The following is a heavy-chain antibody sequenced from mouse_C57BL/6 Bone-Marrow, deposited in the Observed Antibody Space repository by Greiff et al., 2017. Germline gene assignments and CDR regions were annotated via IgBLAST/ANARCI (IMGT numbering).Heavy chain of an antibody. CDR2: IYPGDGDT. Sequence: QVQLQQSGPELVKPGASVKISCKASGYAFSSSWMNWVKQRPGKGLEWIGRIYPGDGDTNYNGKFKGKATLTADKSSSTAYMQLSSLTSEDSAVYCCARDYNYAMDYWGQGTSVTVSS. D-gene: IGHD2-12*01. CDR3: ARDYNYAMDY. V-gene: IGHV1-82*01. J-gene: IGHJ4*01. CDR1: GYAFSSSW.